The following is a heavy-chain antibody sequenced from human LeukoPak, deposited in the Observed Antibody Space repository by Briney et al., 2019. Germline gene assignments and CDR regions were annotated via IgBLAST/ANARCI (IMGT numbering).Heavy chain of an antibody. CDR2: IYHCGST. Sequence: SETLSLTCTVSGVSITTYYWSWIRQPPGKGLEWIGYIYHCGSTNYNPSLKSRVTISVDTSKNEFSLKLTSVTAADTAVYYCAREANYYGSGSYFEGTFDYWGQGSLVTVSS. CDR3: AREANYYGSGSYFEGTFDY. J-gene: IGHJ4*02. D-gene: IGHD3-10*01. V-gene: IGHV4-59*13. CDR1: GVSITTYY.